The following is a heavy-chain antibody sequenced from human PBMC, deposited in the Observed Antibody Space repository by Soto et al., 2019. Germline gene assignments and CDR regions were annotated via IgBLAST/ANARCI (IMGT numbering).Heavy chain of an antibody. V-gene: IGHV1-2*04. J-gene: IGHJ6*02. Sequence: ASVKVSSKVSRYTLTELSMHWVRQAPGQGLEWMGWINTNSGGTNYAQKFQGWVTMTRDTSISTAYMELSRLRSDDTAVYYCAREGYSTSDYYYGLDVWGQGTTVTVSS. CDR3: AREGYSTSDYYYGLDV. D-gene: IGHD2-2*01. CDR2: INTNSGGT. CDR1: RYTLTELS.